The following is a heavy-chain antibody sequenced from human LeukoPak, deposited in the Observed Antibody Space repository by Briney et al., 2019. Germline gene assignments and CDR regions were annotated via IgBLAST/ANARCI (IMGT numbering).Heavy chain of an antibody. Sequence: PGRSLRLSCAASQLTFSNYAFPWVRQAPGKGLEWVALITYDGGKKDYADSVKGRFTISRDNSRDTLYLQMNSLTVDDTAVYYCVRNRNLKMTSTGILGNWGLGTLVIVSS. CDR2: ITYDGGKK. D-gene: IGHD3-3*02. V-gene: IGHV3-30*04. CDR1: QLTFSNYA. CDR3: VRNRNLKMTSTGILGN. J-gene: IGHJ4*02.